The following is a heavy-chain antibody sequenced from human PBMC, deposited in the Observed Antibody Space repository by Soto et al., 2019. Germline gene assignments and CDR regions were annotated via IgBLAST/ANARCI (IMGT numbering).Heavy chain of an antibody. CDR1: NDSIRRYY. V-gene: IGHV3-11*03. D-gene: IGHD6-13*01. Sequence: LSLTCTVSNDSIRRYYMSWIRQAPGKGLEWVSYISSSSSYTNYADSVKGRFTISRDNAKNSLYLQMNSLRAEDTAVYYCAITKREVIAAAVTDRYGMDVWGQGTTVTSP. CDR3: AITKREVIAAAVTDRYGMDV. CDR2: ISSSSSYT. J-gene: IGHJ6*02.